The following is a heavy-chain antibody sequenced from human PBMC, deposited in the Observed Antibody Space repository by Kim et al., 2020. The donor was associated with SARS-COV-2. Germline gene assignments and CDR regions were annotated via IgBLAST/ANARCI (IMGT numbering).Heavy chain of an antibody. V-gene: IGHV3-11*01. CDR1: GFTFSDYY. CDR3: ARAGSSGWYARDY. D-gene: IGHD6-19*01. Sequence: GGSLRLSCAASGFTFSDYYMSWIRQAPGKGLEWVSYISSSGRTKYYEDPVKGRFTISRDNAKNSVYLQMNSLRGEDTAVYYCARAGSSGWYARDYWGQGTLVTVSS. J-gene: IGHJ4*02. CDR2: ISSSGRTK.